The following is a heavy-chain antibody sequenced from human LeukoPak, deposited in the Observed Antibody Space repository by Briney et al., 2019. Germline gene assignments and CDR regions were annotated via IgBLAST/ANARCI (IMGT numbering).Heavy chain of an antibody. J-gene: IGHJ4*02. D-gene: IGHD6-19*01. V-gene: IGHV3-30-3*01. Sequence: GGSLRLSCAASGFTSSSYAMHWVRQAPGKGLEWVAVISYDGSNKYYADSVKGRFTISRDNSKNTLYLEMNSLRADDTAVYYCAKDAPRAVAGKKVDYWGQGTLVTVAS. CDR1: GFTSSSYA. CDR3: AKDAPRAVAGKKVDY. CDR2: ISYDGSNK.